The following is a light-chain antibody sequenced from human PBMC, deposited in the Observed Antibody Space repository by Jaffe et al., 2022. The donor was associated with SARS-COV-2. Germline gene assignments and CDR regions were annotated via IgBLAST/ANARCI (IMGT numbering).Light chain of an antibody. Sequence: QSALTQPASVSGSPGQSITISCTGTNSDIGIYNYVSWYQQHPGKAPKLMIYDVSNRPSGVSNRFSGSKSDNTASLTISGLQAEDDADYYCSSYTTSATLVFGGGTKLTVL. CDR1: NSDIGIYNY. CDR2: DVS. J-gene: IGLJ3*02. CDR3: SSYTTSATLV. V-gene: IGLV2-14*03.